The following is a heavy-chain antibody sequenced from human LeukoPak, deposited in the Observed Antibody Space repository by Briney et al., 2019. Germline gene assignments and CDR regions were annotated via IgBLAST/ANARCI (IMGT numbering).Heavy chain of an antibody. V-gene: IGHV4-31*03. CDR3: ARLVGSSQQLGLYYFDY. CDR2: IYYSGST. D-gene: IGHD6-13*01. J-gene: IGHJ4*02. CDR1: GGSISSGGYY. Sequence: PSETLSLTCTVSGGSISSGGYYWSWIRQHPGKGLEWIGCIYYSGSTYYNPSLKSRVSISVDTSKNQFSLKLSSVTAVDTAVYYCARLVGSSQQLGLYYFDYWGQGTLVTVSS.